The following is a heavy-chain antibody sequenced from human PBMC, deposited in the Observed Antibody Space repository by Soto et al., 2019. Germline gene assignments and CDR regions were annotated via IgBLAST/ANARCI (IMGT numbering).Heavy chain of an antibody. CDR2: ISGSGGST. V-gene: IGHV3-23*01. Sequence: PXESLQLWCAASGFTFSSYAMSWVRQAPGKGLEWVSAISGSGGSTYYADPVKGRFTISRDNSKNTLYLQMNSLRAEDTAVYYCAKEQGGSYYTAYGYWGQGTLVTVSS. J-gene: IGHJ4*02. D-gene: IGHD1-26*01. CDR1: GFTFSSYA. CDR3: AKEQGGSYYTAYGY.